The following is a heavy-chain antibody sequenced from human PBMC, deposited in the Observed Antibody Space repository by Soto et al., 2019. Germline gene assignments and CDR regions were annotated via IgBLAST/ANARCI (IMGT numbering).Heavy chain of an antibody. CDR1: GYTFTSYG. Sequence: ASVKVSCKASGYTFTSYGISWVRQAPGQGLEWMGWISAYNGNTNYAQKLQGRFTISRDNSKNTLYLQMNSLRAEDTAVYYCARGSAVGYDFWSGSPYYYMDVWGKGTTVTVSS. CDR2: ISAYNGNT. D-gene: IGHD3-3*01. CDR3: ARGSAVGYDFWSGSPYYYMDV. V-gene: IGHV1-18*01. J-gene: IGHJ6*03.